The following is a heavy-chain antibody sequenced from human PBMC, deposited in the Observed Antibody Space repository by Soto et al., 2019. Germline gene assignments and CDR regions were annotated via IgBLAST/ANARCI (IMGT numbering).Heavy chain of an antibody. J-gene: IGHJ3*01. CDR3: ARHRIKLLGAYDF. CDR2: IYLGDSDT. V-gene: IGHV5-51*01. CDR1: GYRFTDYL. Sequence: RGESLKISCQGPGYRFTDYLIGWVRPMPGKGLEWMGIIYLGDSDTRYSPSFQGQVTISADKPINTAYLQWSSLKAADTAMYYWARHRIKLLGAYDFWGQGTMVNV. D-gene: IGHD6-6*01.